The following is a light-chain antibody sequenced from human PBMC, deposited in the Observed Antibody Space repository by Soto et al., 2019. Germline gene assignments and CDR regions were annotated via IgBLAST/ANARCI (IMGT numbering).Light chain of an antibody. CDR2: EVS. J-gene: IGLJ2*01. CDR3: TSHAGSINLV. CDR1: SSDIGAYNY. Sequence: QSVLTQPPSASGSPGPSVTISCTGTSSDIGAYNYVSWYQQYPGKAPKLMIYEVSKRASGVTDRFSGSKSGNTASLTVFGLQAEDEADYYCTSHAGSINLVFGGGTQLTVL. V-gene: IGLV2-8*01.